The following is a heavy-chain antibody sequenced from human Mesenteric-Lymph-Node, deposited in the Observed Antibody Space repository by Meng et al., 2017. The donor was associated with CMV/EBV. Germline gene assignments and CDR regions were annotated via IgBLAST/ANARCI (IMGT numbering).Heavy chain of an antibody. V-gene: IGHV4-31*02. CDR3: SRERGSNYAFDS. CDR1: GGSISSACYY. Sequence: VSGGSISSACYYWRWLRQHPEQGLEWIGYIYYNGNTSYTPSLKSRVTISVDTSENQFSLKLTSVTAADTALYYCSRERGSNYAFDSWGQGTLVTVSS. D-gene: IGHD4-11*01. CDR2: IYYNGNT. J-gene: IGHJ4*02.